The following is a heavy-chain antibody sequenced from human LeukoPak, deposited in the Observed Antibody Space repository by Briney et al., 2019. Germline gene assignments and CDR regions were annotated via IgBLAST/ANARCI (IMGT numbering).Heavy chain of an antibody. D-gene: IGHD5-12*01. J-gene: IGHJ4*02. V-gene: IGHV1-46*01. CDR2: INPSGGST. CDR3: ARDLSDLVATAVYYFDY. CDR1: GYTFTSYY. Sequence: ASVKVSCKASGYTFTSYYMHWVRQAPGQGLEWMGIINPSGGSTSYAQKFQGRVTMTRDTSTSTVYMELSSLRSEDTAVYYCARDLSDLVATAVYYFDYWGQGTLVTVSS.